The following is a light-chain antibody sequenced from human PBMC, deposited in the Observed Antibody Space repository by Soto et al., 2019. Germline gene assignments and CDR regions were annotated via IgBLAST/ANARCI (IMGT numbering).Light chain of an antibody. J-gene: IGLJ1*01. V-gene: IGLV2-14*01. CDR3: SSYTRSSTFV. CDR1: SSDVGAYNS. CDR2: EVT. Sequence: QSVLTQPASVSGSPGQSITISCTGTSSDVGAYNSVSWYQQEPGKAPKLMIYEVTNRPSGVSNRFSGSKSANTASLTISGLQAEDEADYYCSSYTRSSTFVFGTGTKV.